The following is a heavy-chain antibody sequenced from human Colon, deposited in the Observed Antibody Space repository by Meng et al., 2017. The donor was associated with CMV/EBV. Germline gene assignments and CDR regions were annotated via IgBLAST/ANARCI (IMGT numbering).Heavy chain of an antibody. CDR3: ATELSRGGY. J-gene: IGHJ4*02. CDR2: ISAYNGNT. Sequence: QVQLVQSGTEVEKPGAAVKVSCKASGDTFIDFGISGVRQAPGQGLEWMGWISAYNGNTNYAPEFQGRVTLTTDTSTTTDTSTTTVYMELRSLRSDDTAIYYCATELSRGGYWGQGTLVTVSS. V-gene: IGHV1-18*01. CDR1: GDTFIDFG.